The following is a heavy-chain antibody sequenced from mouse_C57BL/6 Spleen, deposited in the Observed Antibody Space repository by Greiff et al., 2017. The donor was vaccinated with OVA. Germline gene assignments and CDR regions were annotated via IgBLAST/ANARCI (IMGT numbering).Heavy chain of an antibody. CDR3: ARRRHYDYDGFAY. CDR2: ISYDGSN. J-gene: IGHJ3*01. D-gene: IGHD2-4*01. CDR1: GYSITSGYY. Sequence: EVHLVESGPGLVKPSQSLSLTCSVTGYSITSGYYWNWIRQFPGNKLEWMGYISYDGSNNYNPSLKNRISITRDTSKNQFFLKLNSVTTEDTATYYCARRRHYDYDGFAYWGQGTLVTVSA. V-gene: IGHV3-6*01.